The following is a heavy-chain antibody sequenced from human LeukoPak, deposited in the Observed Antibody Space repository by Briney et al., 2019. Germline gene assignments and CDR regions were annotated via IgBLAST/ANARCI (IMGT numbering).Heavy chain of an antibody. CDR2: IYYGGST. Sequence: SETLSLTCSVSGDSINSNYWSWLRQPPGKGLEWIGYIYYGGSTNYNPSLKSRVSMSVDTSKNQFSLNLSSVTAADTAVYHCERLLAGCPGGRCRAHFDYWGQGTLVTVSS. CDR3: ERLLAGCPGGRCRAHFDY. CDR1: GDSINSNY. J-gene: IGHJ4*02. V-gene: IGHV4-59*01. D-gene: IGHD2-15*01.